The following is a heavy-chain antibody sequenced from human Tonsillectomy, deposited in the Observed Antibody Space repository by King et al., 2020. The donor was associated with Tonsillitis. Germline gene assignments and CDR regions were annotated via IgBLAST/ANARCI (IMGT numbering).Heavy chain of an antibody. CDR3: AKGVHPAGIAISGLVITHPSGMDV. CDR2: ISGSGGGT. V-gene: IGHV3-23*04. CDR1: GFTFSNYV. J-gene: IGHJ6*02. D-gene: IGHD3/OR15-3a*01. Sequence: VQLVESGGGLVQPGGSLRLSCAASGFTFSNYVMSWVRQAPGKGLEWVSGISGSGGGTYYADSVKGRFTISRDNSKNTLYLQMNSLRVEDTALYYCAKGVHPAGIAISGLVITHPSGMDVWGQGTTVTVSS.